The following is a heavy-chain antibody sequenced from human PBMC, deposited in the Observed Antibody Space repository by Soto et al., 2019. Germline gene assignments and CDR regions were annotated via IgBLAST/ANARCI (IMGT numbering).Heavy chain of an antibody. D-gene: IGHD3-3*01. Sequence: EVQLLESGGGLVQPGGSLRLSCEAAGSNFRNHAMTWVRQAPGKGPEWVSSISRSGDITYYVDSVKGRFIISRDNSKNTLYLQMNGLSAEDAAIYYCVKDWSGEKCPCMDVWGQGTTVTVS. CDR2: ISRSGDIT. CDR3: VKDWSGEKCPCMDV. CDR1: GSNFRNHA. J-gene: IGHJ6*02. V-gene: IGHV3-23*01.